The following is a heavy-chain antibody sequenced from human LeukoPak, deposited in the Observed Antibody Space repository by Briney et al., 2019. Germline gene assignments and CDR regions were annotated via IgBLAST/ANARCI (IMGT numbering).Heavy chain of an antibody. J-gene: IGHJ4*02. Sequence: PGRSLRLSCAASGFTFSSYAMSWVRQAPGKGLEWVSAISGSGGSTYYADSVKGRFTISRDNAKNSLYLQMNSLRDEDTAVYYCAEGGEPYWGQGTLVTVSS. V-gene: IGHV3-23*01. D-gene: IGHD1-14*01. CDR1: GFTFSSYA. CDR2: ISGSGGST. CDR3: AEGGEPY.